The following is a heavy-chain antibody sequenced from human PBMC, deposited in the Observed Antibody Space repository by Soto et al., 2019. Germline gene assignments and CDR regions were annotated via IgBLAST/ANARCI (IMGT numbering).Heavy chain of an antibody. Sequence: SVKVSCKASGGTFSSYTISWVRQAPGQGLEWMGRIIPILGIANYAQKFQGRVTITADKSTSTAYMELSSLRSEDTAVYYCARDHSSGTPGDNWFDPWGQGTLVTVSS. CDR2: IIPILGIA. V-gene: IGHV1-69*04. J-gene: IGHJ5*02. CDR3: ARDHSSGTPGDNWFDP. CDR1: GGTFSSYT. D-gene: IGHD6-19*01.